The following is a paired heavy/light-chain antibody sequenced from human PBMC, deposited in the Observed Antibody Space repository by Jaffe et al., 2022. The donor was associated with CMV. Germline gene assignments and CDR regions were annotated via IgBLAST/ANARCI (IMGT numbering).Heavy chain of an antibody. D-gene: IGHD2-21*01. V-gene: IGHV4-28*01. CDR2: ISYTGAS. CDR1: GYSITSSNW. CDR3: ARVADRLTNNWFDP. Sequence: QVQLQESGPGLVKPSDTLSLTCAVSGYSITSSNWWGWIRQAPGKGLEYIGYISYTGASYYNPSLERRATLSVDTSKNQFSLKLTSVTAMDTATYYCARVADRLTNNWFDPWGQGTLVTVSS. J-gene: IGHJ5*02.
Light chain of an antibody. V-gene: IGLV2-14*03. CDR1: SSDLVIYEH. Sequence: QSALTQPASVSGSPGQSITISCTGASSDLVIYEHVSWYQQHPGKAPKLMIYDVTNRPSGVSDRFSGSKSGNTASLTISGLQAEDEADYYCSSFTTSTTVIFGGGTKLTVL. CDR2: DVT. J-gene: IGLJ2*01. CDR3: SSFTTSTTVI.